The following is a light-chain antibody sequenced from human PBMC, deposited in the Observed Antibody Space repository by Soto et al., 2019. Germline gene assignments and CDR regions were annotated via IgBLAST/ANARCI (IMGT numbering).Light chain of an antibody. V-gene: IGLV2-14*03. Sequence: QSALTQPASVSGSPGQSITISCTGTSSDVGGYNYVSWYQQHPGKAPNLVIYDVSNRPSGVSNRFSGSKSGNTASLTISGLQAEDEADYYCSPYTSSKTLVLGGGTKVTVL. CDR2: DVS. CDR3: SPYTSSKTLV. CDR1: SSDVGGYNY. J-gene: IGLJ2*01.